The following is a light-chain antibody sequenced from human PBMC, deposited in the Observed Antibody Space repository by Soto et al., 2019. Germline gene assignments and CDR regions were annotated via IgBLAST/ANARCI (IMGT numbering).Light chain of an antibody. V-gene: IGLV2-14*01. J-gene: IGLJ2*01. CDR3: SSYAGTKTL. CDR2: NAI. CDR1: TNDIGAYGY. Sequence: QSALTQPASVSGSPGQSITLSCTGSTNDIGAYGYVSWYQQHPGQAPKLIIYNAIDRPAGVSYRFSGYKSGNTASLTISGLQAEDEADYYCSSYAGTKTLFGGGTKLTVL.